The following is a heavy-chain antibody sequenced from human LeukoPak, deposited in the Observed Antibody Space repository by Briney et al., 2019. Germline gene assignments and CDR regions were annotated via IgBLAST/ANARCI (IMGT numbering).Heavy chain of an antibody. D-gene: IGHD1-1*01. CDR2: INPNSGGT. CDR1: GYTFTSYY. Sequence: ASVKVSCKASGYTFTSYYMHWVRQAPGQGLEWMGWINPNSGGTNYAQKFQGRVTMTRDTSTSTVYMELSSLRSEDTAVYYCARESVLEFDYWGQGTLVTVSS. CDR3: ARESVLEFDY. V-gene: IGHV1-2*02. J-gene: IGHJ4*02.